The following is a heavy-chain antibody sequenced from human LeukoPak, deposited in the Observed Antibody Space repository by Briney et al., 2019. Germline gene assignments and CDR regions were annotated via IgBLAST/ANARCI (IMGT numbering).Heavy chain of an antibody. CDR3: AKAWPYCGGDCWFGAFDI. CDR2: IYTGGTT. CDR1: GFTVSSNY. V-gene: IGHV3-53*01. J-gene: IGHJ3*02. Sequence: GGSLRLSCAVSGFTVSSNYMNWVRLAPGKGLEWVSVIYTGGTTFYADSVKGRFTISRDNSKNTLYLQMNSLRAEDTAVYFCAKAWPYCGGDCWFGAFDIWGQGTMVTVSS. D-gene: IGHD2-21*02.